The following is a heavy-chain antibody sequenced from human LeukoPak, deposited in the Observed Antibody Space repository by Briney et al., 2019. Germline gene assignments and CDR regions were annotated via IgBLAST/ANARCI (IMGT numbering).Heavy chain of an antibody. D-gene: IGHD4-23*01. V-gene: IGHV4-59*08. Sequence: SETLSLTCAVYGGSFSGYYWSWIRQPPGKGLEWIGYIYYSGSTNYNPSLKSRVTISVDTSKNQFSLKLSSVTAADTAVYYCARLIRWIDYWGQGTLVTVSS. CDR2: IYYSGST. J-gene: IGHJ4*02. CDR1: GGSFSGYY. CDR3: ARLIRWIDY.